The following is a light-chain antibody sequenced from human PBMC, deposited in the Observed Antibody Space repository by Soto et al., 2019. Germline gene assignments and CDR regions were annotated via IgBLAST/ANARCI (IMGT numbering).Light chain of an antibody. CDR3: QQAYRFPLT. J-gene: IGKJ4*01. V-gene: IGKV1-12*01. CDR1: QGIDNW. CDR2: GAS. Sequence: DLQMTQSPSSVSASVGDTISITCRASQGIDNWLAWYQQKPGEAPNLLIYGASRLQSGVPSRFSGSASGTDFTLTISNLQPQDVATYFCQQAYRFPLTFGGGTKVKIK.